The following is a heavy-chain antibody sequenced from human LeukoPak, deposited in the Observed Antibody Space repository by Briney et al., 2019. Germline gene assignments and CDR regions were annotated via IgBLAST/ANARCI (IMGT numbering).Heavy chain of an antibody. V-gene: IGHV4-39*02. CDR1: GGSISSGGYY. CDR3: ASELQWLATPNYFDY. Sequence: ETLSLTCTVSGGSISSGGYYWGWIRQPPGKGLEWIGSIYYSGSTYYNPSLKSRVTISVDTSKKQFSLKLSSVTAADTAVYYCASELQWLATPNYFDYWGQGTLVTVSS. CDR2: IYYSGST. D-gene: IGHD6-19*01. J-gene: IGHJ4*02.